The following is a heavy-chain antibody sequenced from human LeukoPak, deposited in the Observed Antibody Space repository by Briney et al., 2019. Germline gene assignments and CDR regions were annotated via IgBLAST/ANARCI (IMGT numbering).Heavy chain of an antibody. J-gene: IGHJ6*02. CDR1: GFTLNNAW. D-gene: IGHD6-19*01. V-gene: IGHV3-11*01. CDR3: ARAYSSGWMDYYYYGMDV. CDR2: ISSSGSTI. Sequence: GGSLRLSCAASGFTLNNAWMSWVRQAPGKGLEWVSYISSSGSTIYYADSVKGRFTISRDNAKNSLYLQMNSLRAEDTAVYYCARAYSSGWMDYYYYGMDVWGQGTTVTVSS.